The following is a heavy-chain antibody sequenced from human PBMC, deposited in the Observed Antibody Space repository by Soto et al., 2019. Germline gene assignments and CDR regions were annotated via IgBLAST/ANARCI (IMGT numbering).Heavy chain of an antibody. CDR1: GFTFSSYA. Sequence: GGSLRLSCAASGFTFSSYAMHWVRQAPGKGLEWVAVISYDGSNKYYADSVKGRFTISRDNSKNTLYLQMNSLRAEDTAVYYCARGLWDYGDSYSGMDVWGQGTTVKVSS. V-gene: IGHV3-30-3*01. D-gene: IGHD4-17*01. J-gene: IGHJ6*02. CDR3: ARGLWDYGDSYSGMDV. CDR2: ISYDGSNK.